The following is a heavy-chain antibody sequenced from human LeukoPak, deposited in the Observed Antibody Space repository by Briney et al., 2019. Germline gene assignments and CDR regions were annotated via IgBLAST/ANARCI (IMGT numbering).Heavy chain of an antibody. CDR1: GFTFSSYA. J-gene: IGHJ4*02. V-gene: IGHV3-23*01. CDR3: ARHTGSGYYYGN. CDR2: ISGSGDST. D-gene: IGHD3-22*01. Sequence: GGSLRLSCAASGFTFSSYAMSWVRQAPGKGLEWVSAISGSGDSTFYADSVKGRFTISRDNSKNTLYLQMNSLRAEDTAVYYCARHTGSGYYYGNWGQGTLVTVSS.